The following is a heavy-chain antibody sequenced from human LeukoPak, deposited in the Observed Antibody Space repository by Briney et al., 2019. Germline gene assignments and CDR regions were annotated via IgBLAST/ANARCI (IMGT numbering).Heavy chain of an antibody. D-gene: IGHD3-22*01. CDR3: AKAYDSSGFSYERGADY. J-gene: IGHJ4*02. Sequence: GGSLRLSCAASGFTFSNYAMTWVRQAPGKGLEWVSTISGNGRGIYQPDSVKGRFTISRDNSMDTLYLQMNNLGAEDTAVYYCAKAYDSSGFSYERGADYWGQGPLVTVSS. CDR1: GFTFSNYA. V-gene: IGHV3-23*01. CDR2: ISGNGRGI.